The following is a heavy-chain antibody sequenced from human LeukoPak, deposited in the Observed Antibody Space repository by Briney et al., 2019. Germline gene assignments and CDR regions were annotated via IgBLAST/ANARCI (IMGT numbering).Heavy chain of an antibody. D-gene: IGHD4-17*01. CDR3: ARDPDYGDYYYYGMDV. V-gene: IGHV3-48*04. J-gene: IGHJ6*02. CDR1: GFTFSSYS. CDR2: ISSSSSTI. Sequence: GESLRVSCAASGFTFSSYSMNWVRQAPGKGLEWVSYISSSSSTIYYADSVEGRFTISRDNAKNSLYLQMNSLRAEDTAVYYCARDPDYGDYYYYGMDVWGQGTTVTVSS.